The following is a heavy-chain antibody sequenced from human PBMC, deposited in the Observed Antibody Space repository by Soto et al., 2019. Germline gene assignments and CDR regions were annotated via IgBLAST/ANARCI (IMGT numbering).Heavy chain of an antibody. CDR3: ARAREHCSSPSCYPFDP. D-gene: IGHD2-2*01. Sequence: ASVKVSCKASGYTFTSYGISWVRQAPGQGLEWMGWISAYNGNTNYAQKLQGRVTMTTDTSTSTAYMELRSLRSDDTAVYYCARAREHCSSPSCYPFDPWGQGTLVTVSS. V-gene: IGHV1-18*04. CDR2: ISAYNGNT. CDR1: GYTFTSYG. J-gene: IGHJ5*02.